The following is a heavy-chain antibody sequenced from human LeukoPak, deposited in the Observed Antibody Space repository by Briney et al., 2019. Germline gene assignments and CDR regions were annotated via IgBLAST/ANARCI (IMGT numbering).Heavy chain of an antibody. D-gene: IGHD2-15*01. V-gene: IGHV3-48*03. J-gene: IGHJ4*02. CDR1: GFIFSNFE. CDR3: ARVICTGGSCFQNDY. CDR2: INSGATSE. Sequence: GGSLRLSCTASGFIFSNFEMNWDRQAPGKGLQWLAYINSGATSEYYADSVKGRFTISRDNAKNSLFLQMNSLRVQDTAIYYCARVICTGGSCFQNDYWGQGTLVTVSS.